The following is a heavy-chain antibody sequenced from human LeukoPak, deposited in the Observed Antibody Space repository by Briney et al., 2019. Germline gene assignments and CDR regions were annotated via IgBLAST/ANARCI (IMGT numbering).Heavy chain of an antibody. V-gene: IGHV3-21*01. CDR2: IDKSGTYI. Sequence: GGSLRLSCSASGFTFSSYAMHWVRQAPGKGLEWVSAIDKSGTYIKYADSVKGRFTVSRDNAKNSVFLQMNSLRVEDTAVYFCAREVLIVVEPAANTVDYWGQGTRVTVSS. CDR1: GFTFSSYA. CDR3: AREVLIVVEPAANTVDY. D-gene: IGHD2-15*01. J-gene: IGHJ4*02.